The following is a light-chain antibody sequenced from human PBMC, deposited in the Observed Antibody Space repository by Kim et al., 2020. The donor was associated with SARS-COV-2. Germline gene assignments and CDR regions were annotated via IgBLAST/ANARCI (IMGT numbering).Light chain of an antibody. J-gene: IGKJ2*01. CDR1: QSISSY. V-gene: IGKV1-39*01. CDR2: AAS. CDR3: QQSYSTPRYT. Sequence: ASVGDRVTITCRASQSISSYLNWYQQKPGKAPKLLIYAASSLQSGVLSRFSGSGSGTDFTLTISSLQPEDFATYYCQQSYSTPRYTFGQGTKLEI.